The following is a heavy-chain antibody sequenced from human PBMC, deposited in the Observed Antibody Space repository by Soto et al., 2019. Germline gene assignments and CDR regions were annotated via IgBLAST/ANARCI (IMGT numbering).Heavy chain of an antibody. CDR2: INHSGST. Sequence: SETLSLTCAVYGGSFSGYYWSWIRQPPGKGLEWIGEINHSGSTNYNPSLKSRVTISVDTSKNQFSLKLSSVTAADTAVYYCARAVAGTDYYGMDVWGQGTRVTVSS. D-gene: IGHD6-19*01. CDR1: GGSFSGYY. V-gene: IGHV4-34*01. CDR3: ARAVAGTDYYGMDV. J-gene: IGHJ6*02.